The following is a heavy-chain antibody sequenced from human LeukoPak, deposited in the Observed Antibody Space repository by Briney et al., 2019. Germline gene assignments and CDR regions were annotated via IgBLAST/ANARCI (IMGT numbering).Heavy chain of an antibody. Sequence: SETLSLTCAVYGGSFSGYYWSWIRQPPGKGLEWIGEINHSGSTNYNPSLKSRVTISVDTSKNQFSLKLSSVTAADTAVYYCARSRYNWNGQNWFDPWGQGTLVTVSS. V-gene: IGHV4-34*01. CDR2: INHSGST. CDR3: ARSRYNWNGQNWFDP. CDR1: GGSFSGYY. D-gene: IGHD1-20*01. J-gene: IGHJ5*02.